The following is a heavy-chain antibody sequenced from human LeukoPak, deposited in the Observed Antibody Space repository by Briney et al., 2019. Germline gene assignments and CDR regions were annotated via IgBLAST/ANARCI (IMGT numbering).Heavy chain of an antibody. Sequence: GAAVKVSCKASGYTFADYYVHWVRQALEQGLEWMGWINPKTNGTNFALKFLGRVTMTRDTSISTAYMELTSLRSDDTALYYCARSKRRGDLLDYWGQGILVTVSS. CDR3: ARSKRRGDLLDY. CDR1: GYTFADYY. D-gene: IGHD2-21*02. CDR2: INPKTNGT. J-gene: IGHJ4*02. V-gene: IGHV1-2*02.